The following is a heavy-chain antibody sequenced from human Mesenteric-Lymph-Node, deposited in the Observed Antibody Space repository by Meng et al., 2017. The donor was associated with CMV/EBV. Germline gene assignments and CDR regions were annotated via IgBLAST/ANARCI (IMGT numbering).Heavy chain of an antibody. CDR2: IHYTGST. Sequence: SETLSLTCTLSLGSISSGSYYWGRLRQPPGKGLEWIGSIHYTGSTSYNPSLKTRVSISEDTSKNEFSLTLTSVTAADTAVYYCARTQWHVGYFDNWGQGTLVTVSS. J-gene: IGHJ4*02. D-gene: IGHD6-19*01. CDR3: ARTQWHVGYFDN. CDR1: LGSISSGSYY. V-gene: IGHV4-39*07.